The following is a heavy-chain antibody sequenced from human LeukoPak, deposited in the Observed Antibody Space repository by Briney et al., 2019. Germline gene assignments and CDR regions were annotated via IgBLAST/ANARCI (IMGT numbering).Heavy chain of an antibody. CDR1: GFNVSDDY. CDR2: IYTSGRS. CDR3: ARDRVYGSGIRT. Sequence: PGGSLKLSCVASGFNVSDDYMTWVRQAPGKGLEWVSVIYTSGRSDYVDSVKGRFNISRDNTKNTVYLQMNSLTVEDTAVYHCARDRVYGSGIRTWGQGTLVTVSS. J-gene: IGHJ4*02. V-gene: IGHV3-66*01. D-gene: IGHD3-10*01.